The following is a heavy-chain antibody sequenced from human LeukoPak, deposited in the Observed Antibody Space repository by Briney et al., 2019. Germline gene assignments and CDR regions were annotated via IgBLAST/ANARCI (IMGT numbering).Heavy chain of an antibody. CDR3: ARHRRYSSSSHFDY. V-gene: IGHV4-39*01. D-gene: IGHD6-6*01. CDR2: IYYSGST. J-gene: IGHJ4*02. Sequence: GSLRLSCAASGFTFSSYAMSWVRQPPGKGLEWIGSIYYSGSTYYNPSLKSRVTISVDTSKNQFSLKLSSVTAADTAVYYCARHRRYSSSSHFDYWGQGTLVTVSS. CDR1: GFTFSSYA.